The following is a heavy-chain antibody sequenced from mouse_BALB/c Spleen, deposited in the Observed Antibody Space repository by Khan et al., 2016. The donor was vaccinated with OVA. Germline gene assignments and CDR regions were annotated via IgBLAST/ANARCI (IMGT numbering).Heavy chain of an antibody. V-gene: IGHV1S136*01. CDR3: APVGGYYVSFVY. CDR2: IYPFNDDT. CDR1: GYTFTGYV. Sequence: EVQLVESGPEVVKPGASVKMSCKASGYTFTGYVMHWVKQKPGQGLEWIGYIYPFNDDTKYNEKFNGKATMTSDKSSSTAYMELRSLTSEDSAVYYCAPVGGYYVSFVYWGQGTLVTVSA. J-gene: IGHJ3*01. D-gene: IGHD2-3*01.